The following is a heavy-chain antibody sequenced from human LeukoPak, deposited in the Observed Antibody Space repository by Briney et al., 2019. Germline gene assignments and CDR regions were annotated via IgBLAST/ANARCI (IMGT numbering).Heavy chain of an antibody. V-gene: IGHV1-2*02. CDR1: GYTFTGFH. CDR3: AKEGTGIDY. D-gene: IGHD3/OR15-3a*01. Sequence: SVKVSCKASGYTFTGFHIHWVRQAPGQGLEWMGLINPNSGGTNYAQKFQGRVTMTRDASISTAYMELIRLRSDDTAVYYCAKEGTGIDYWGQGTLVTVSS. CDR2: INPNSGGT. J-gene: IGHJ4*02.